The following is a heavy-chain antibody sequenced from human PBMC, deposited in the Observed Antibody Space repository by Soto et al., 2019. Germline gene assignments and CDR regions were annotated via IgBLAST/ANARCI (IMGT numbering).Heavy chain of an antibody. D-gene: IGHD2-2*01. Sequence: HPGGSLRLSCAASVFTFSSDGMHWVRQAPGKGLEWVAVISYDGSNKYYADSVKGRFTISRDNSKNTLYLQMNSLRAEDTAVYYCAKDGHIVVVPAAISGIEYYYYGMDVWGQGTTVTVSS. CDR2: ISYDGSNK. V-gene: IGHV3-30*18. CDR3: AKDGHIVVVPAAISGIEYYYYGMDV. CDR1: VFTFSSDG. J-gene: IGHJ6*02.